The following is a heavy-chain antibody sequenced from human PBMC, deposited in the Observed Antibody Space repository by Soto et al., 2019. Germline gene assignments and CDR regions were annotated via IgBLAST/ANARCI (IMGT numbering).Heavy chain of an antibody. J-gene: IGHJ4*02. Sequence: EVQLVDSGGGLVQPGGSLRLSCAASGFTFSSYSMNWVRQAPGKGLEWVSYISSSSSTIYYADSVKGRFTISRDNAKSSLYLQMNSLRAEDTAVYYCARPKYCSGGTCLTDYWGQGTLVTVSS. V-gene: IGHV3-48*01. CDR1: GFTFSSYS. CDR3: ARPKYCSGGTCLTDY. CDR2: ISSSSSTI. D-gene: IGHD2-15*01.